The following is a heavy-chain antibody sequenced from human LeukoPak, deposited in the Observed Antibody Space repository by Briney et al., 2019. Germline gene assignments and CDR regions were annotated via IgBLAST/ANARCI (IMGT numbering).Heavy chain of an antibody. D-gene: IGHD4-23*01. Sequence: ASVKVSCKASGYNLNNYGISWVRQAPGQGLEWMGIINPSGGSTSYAQKFQGRVTMTRDTSTSTVYMELSSLRSEDTAVYYCARDKRYDYGGLDYWGQGTLVTVSS. V-gene: IGHV1-46*02. J-gene: IGHJ4*02. CDR3: ARDKRYDYGGLDY. CDR1: GYNLNNYG. CDR2: INPSGGST.